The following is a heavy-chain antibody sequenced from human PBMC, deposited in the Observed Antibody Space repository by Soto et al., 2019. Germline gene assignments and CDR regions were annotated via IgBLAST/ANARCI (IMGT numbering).Heavy chain of an antibody. D-gene: IGHD5-18*01. CDR1: GASISSGGYY. V-gene: IGHV4-31*03. Sequence: QVQLLESGPGLVKPSQTLSLICNVSGASISSGGYYWSWIRQRPGGGLEWLGFIYYSGISHYNPSLKSRATISVDTSKNHFSLKLISGTAADTAVYYCARTEWIQLWFDYWGQGALVTVS. J-gene: IGHJ4*02. CDR3: ARTEWIQLWFDY. CDR2: IYYSGIS.